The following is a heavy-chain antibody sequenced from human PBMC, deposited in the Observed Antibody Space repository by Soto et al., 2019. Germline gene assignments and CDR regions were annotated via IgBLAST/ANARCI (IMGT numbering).Heavy chain of an antibody. CDR3: ARDSYDSSGYSTPFDY. J-gene: IGHJ4*02. Sequence: GGSLRLSCAASGFTFSSYSMNWVRQAPGKGLEWVSSISSSSSYIYYADSVKGRFTISRDNAKNSLYLQMNSLRAEDTAVYYCARDSYDSSGYSTPFDYWGQGTLVNVSS. CDR2: ISSSSSYI. V-gene: IGHV3-21*01. D-gene: IGHD3-22*01. CDR1: GFTFSSYS.